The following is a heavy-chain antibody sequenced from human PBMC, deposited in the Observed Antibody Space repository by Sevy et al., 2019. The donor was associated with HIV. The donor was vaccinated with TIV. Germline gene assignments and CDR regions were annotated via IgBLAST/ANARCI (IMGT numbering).Heavy chain of an antibody. CDR1: GFTFSSYW. D-gene: IGHD2-2*02. J-gene: IGHJ6*02. Sequence: GGSLRLSCAASGFTFSSYWMSWVRQAPGKGLEWVANIKQDGSEKYYVDSVKGRFTISRDNAKNSLYRQMNSRRAEDTAVYYCATSRVGYCSSTSCYTLNYYYYGMDVWGQGTTVTVSS. CDR3: ATSRVGYCSSTSCYTLNYYYYGMDV. CDR2: IKQDGSEK. V-gene: IGHV3-7*01.